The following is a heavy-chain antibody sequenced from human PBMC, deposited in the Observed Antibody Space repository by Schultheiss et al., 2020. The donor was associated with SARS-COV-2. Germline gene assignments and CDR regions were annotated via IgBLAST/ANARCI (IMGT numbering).Heavy chain of an antibody. V-gene: IGHV3-48*03. CDR2: ISSSGSTI. D-gene: IGHD2-2*01. Sequence: GESLKISCAASGFTFSSYEMNWVRQAPGKGLEWVSYISSSGSTIYYADSVKGRFTISRDNAKNSLYLQMNSLRAEDTAVYYCARDTVVPAAPDAFDIWGQGTMVTVSS. CDR3: ARDTVVPAAPDAFDI. CDR1: GFTFSSYE. J-gene: IGHJ3*02.